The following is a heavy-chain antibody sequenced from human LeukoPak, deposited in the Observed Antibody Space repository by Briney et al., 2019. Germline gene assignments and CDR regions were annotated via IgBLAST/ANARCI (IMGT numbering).Heavy chain of an antibody. D-gene: IGHD2-2*01. V-gene: IGHV3-21*01. CDR1: GFAFSSYS. J-gene: IGHJ4*02. Sequence: GGSLRLSCAASGFAFSSYSMNWVRQAPGKGLEWVSSISSSSSYIYYADSVKGRFTISRDNAKNSLYLQMNSLRAEDTAVYYCARDGDIVVVPADLDYWGQGTLVTVSS. CDR3: ARDGDIVVVPADLDY. CDR2: ISSSSSYI.